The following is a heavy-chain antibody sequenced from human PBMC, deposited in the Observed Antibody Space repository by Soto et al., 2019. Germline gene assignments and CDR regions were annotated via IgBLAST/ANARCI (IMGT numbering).Heavy chain of an antibody. CDR1: GFTFSSYA. CDR3: AKALLGYCSSTSCYIGGGFFDY. J-gene: IGHJ4*02. Sequence: EVQLLESGGGLVQPGGSLRLSCAASGFTFSSYAMSWVRQAPGKGLEWVSAISGSGGSTYYADSVKGRFTISRDNSKNSLYLQMNSLRAEDTAVYYCAKALLGYCSSTSCYIGGGFFDYWGQGTLVTVSS. D-gene: IGHD2-2*02. V-gene: IGHV3-23*01. CDR2: ISGSGGST.